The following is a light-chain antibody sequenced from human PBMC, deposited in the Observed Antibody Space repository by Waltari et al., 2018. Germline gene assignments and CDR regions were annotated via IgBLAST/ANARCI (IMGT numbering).Light chain of an antibody. J-gene: IGKJ2*01. Sequence: DIQMTQSPSSLSASVGDRVIITCRASQSIRSYLNWYQQKPGKAPKLLIYTAANFQSGVPSRCSGSGSGTDFTLTITSLQPEDFATYYCQQSYSSPYTFGQGTKVETK. CDR2: TAA. CDR3: QQSYSSPYT. V-gene: IGKV1-39*01. CDR1: QSIRSY.